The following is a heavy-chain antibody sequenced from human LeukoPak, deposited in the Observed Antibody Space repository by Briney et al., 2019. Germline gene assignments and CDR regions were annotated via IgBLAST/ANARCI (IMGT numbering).Heavy chain of an antibody. D-gene: IGHD3-10*01. CDR2: ISALNGNT. V-gene: IGHV1-18*01. J-gene: IGHJ4*02. CDR3: ARDPEGVTPLDY. Sequence: GASVKVSCKASGGTFSSYAISWVRQAPGQGLEWMGWISALNGNTNYAQKFQGRVTMTTDTSTSTAYMELRSLTSDGTAMYYCARDPEGVTPLDYWGQGTLVTVSS. CDR1: GGTFSSYA.